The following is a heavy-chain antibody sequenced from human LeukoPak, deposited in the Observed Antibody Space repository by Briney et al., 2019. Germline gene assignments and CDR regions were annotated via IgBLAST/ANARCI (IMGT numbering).Heavy chain of an antibody. Sequence: ASVKVSCKASGYTFTSYAMHWVRQAPGQRLAWMGWINAGNGNTEYSQKLQGRVTITRDTSASTAYMELSSLRSEDTAVYYCARDMLRGVIIRYGYWGQGTLVTVSS. CDR3: ARDMLRGVIIRYGY. D-gene: IGHD3-10*01. CDR1: GYTFTSYA. J-gene: IGHJ4*02. V-gene: IGHV1-3*01. CDR2: INAGNGNT.